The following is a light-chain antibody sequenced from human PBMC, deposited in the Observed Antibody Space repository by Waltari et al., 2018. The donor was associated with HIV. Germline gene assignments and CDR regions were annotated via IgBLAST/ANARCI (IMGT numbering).Light chain of an antibody. J-gene: IGLJ2*01. CDR2: EVS. Sequence: QSALTQPASVSGSPGQSITISCTGTSSDVGGYNYVSWYQQHPGKAPKRMIYEVSNRPSGVSNRCSGSKSGNTASLTISGLQAEDEADYYCSSYTSSSVVFGGGTKLTVL. CDR3: SSYTSSSVV. CDR1: SSDVGGYNY. V-gene: IGLV2-14*01.